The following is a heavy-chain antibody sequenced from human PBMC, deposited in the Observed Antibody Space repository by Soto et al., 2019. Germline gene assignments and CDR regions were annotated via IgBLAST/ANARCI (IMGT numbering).Heavy chain of an antibody. J-gene: IGHJ4*02. Sequence: GGSLRLSRRASGFIFRDYYMSWIRQAPGKGLEWVSYISESGATTDYADFVKGRFTISRDNSKNTSYLQMNSLRAEDTAIYYCARVPSGYTYAPTDYWGQGTLVTVSS. D-gene: IGHD5-18*01. V-gene: IGHV3-23*01. CDR2: ISESGATT. CDR3: ARVPSGYTYAPTDY. CDR1: GFIFRDYY.